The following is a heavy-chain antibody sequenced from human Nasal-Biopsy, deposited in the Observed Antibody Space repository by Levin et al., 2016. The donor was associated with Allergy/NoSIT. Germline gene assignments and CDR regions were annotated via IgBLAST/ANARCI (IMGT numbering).Heavy chain of an antibody. CDR3: ARTPGSLVVTPYFDS. CDR1: GFTFNDYV. D-gene: IGHD2-21*01. CDR2: ISGSGDTT. V-gene: IGHV3-23*01. J-gene: IGHJ4*02. Sequence: GGSLRLSCEAAGFTFNDYVMNWVRQAPRKGLEWVSVISGSGDTTYYADSVKGRFTISRDNSQSTLYLHLSSLRAEDTAIYFCARTPGSLVVTPYFDSWGQGTLVSVSS.